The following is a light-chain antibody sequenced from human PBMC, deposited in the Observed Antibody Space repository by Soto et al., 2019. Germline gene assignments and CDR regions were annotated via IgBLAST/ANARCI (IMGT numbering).Light chain of an antibody. Sequence: QSALTQPASVSGSPGQSITISCTGTSGDIGSYNYVSWYQQHPGRAPKLLIYEVTNRPSGVSDRFYASKSGNTASLTISRLQAEDEADYYCSSFTSSTTLVFGGGTKLTVL. CDR3: SSFTSSTTLV. CDR1: SGDIGSYNY. V-gene: IGLV2-14*01. J-gene: IGLJ3*02. CDR2: EVT.